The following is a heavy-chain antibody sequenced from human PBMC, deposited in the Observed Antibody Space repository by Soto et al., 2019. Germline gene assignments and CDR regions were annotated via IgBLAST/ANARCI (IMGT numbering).Heavy chain of an antibody. CDR2: VYYTGST. CDR3: AKYRRTYAEGYRLDF. J-gene: IGHJ4*02. CDR1: GASINNYY. Sequence: ETLSLTCTVSGASINNYYWCWIRQPPGKGLEWIGFVYYTGSTSTKYNPSLQSRVAMSVDSSKNQFSLKLTSMTAADTAIYYCAKYRRTYAEGYRLDFWGAGTLVT. V-gene: IGHV4-59*01. D-gene: IGHD5-12*01.